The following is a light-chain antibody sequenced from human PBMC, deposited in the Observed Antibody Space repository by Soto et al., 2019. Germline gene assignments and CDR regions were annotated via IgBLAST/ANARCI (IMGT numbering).Light chain of an antibody. V-gene: IGLV2-8*01. Sequence: QSALTQPPSESGSPGQSVTISCTGTSSDIGSYNYVSWYQQHPGKAPKLMIYEVTKRPSGVPDRFSGSRSGNTASLTVSGLQAEDEADYYCSSYAGSNNLYVFGTGTKLTVL. J-gene: IGLJ1*01. CDR3: SSYAGSNNLYV. CDR1: SSDIGSYNY. CDR2: EVT.